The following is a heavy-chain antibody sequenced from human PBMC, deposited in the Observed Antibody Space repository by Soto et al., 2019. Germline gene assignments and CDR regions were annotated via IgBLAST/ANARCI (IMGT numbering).Heavy chain of an antibody. CDR1: GFTFSSYA. J-gene: IGHJ6*02. V-gene: IGHV3-23*01. CDR3: AKVTHSSSQYYYYYGMDV. Sequence: GGSLRLSCAASGFTFSSYAMSWVRQAPGKGLEWVSAISGSGGSTYYADSVKGRFTISRDNSKNTLYLQMNSLRAEDTAVYYCAKVTHSSSQYYYYYGMDVWGQGTTVTVSS. D-gene: IGHD6-13*01. CDR2: ISGSGGST.